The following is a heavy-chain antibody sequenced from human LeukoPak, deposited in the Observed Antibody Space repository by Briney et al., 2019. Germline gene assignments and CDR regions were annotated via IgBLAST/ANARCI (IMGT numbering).Heavy chain of an antibody. V-gene: IGHV3-30*18. D-gene: IGHD6-6*01. J-gene: IGHJ4*02. CDR3: AKVRSTYSSSSDFDY. CDR1: GYTFSSYG. CDR2: ISYDGSNK. Sequence: QPGGSLRLSCAASGYTFSSYGMHWVREAPGKGLEWVAVISYDGSNKYYAESLKGRFTISRDNSKNTLYLQMNSLRAEDTAVYYCAKVRSTYSSSSDFDYWGQGTLVTASS.